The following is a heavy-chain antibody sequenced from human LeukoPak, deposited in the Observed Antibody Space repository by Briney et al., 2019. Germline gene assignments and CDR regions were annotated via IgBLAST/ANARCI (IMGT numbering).Heavy chain of an antibody. CDR3: ANGIVATTLFDY. V-gene: IGHV3-30*04. CDR2: ISYDGSNK. J-gene: IGHJ4*02. D-gene: IGHD5-12*01. CDR1: GFTFSSYA. Sequence: GGSLRLSCAASGFTFSSYAMHWVRQAPGKGLEWVAVISYDGSNKYYADSVKGRFTISRDNSKNTLYLQMNSLRAEDTAVYYCANGIVATTLFDYWGQGTLVTVSS.